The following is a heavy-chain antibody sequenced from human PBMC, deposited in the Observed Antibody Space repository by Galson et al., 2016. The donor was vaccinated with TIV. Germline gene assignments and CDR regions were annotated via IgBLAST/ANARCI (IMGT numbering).Heavy chain of an antibody. Sequence: SLRLSCAATGFRFYEFVMSWVRQAPGKGLEWVSAISAGATNKYYADSVKGRFTVSRDNSDNTLFLHMDRLKVEDTAMYYCAKDRGSYEAFDYWGQGVLVTVSS. CDR2: ISAGATNK. D-gene: IGHD5-12*01. V-gene: IGHV3-23*01. CDR3: AKDRGSYEAFDY. CDR1: GFRFYEFV. J-gene: IGHJ4*02.